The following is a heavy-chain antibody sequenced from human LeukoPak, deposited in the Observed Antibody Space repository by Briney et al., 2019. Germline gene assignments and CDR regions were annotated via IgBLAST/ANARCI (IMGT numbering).Heavy chain of an antibody. V-gene: IGHV1-2*02. J-gene: IGHJ4*02. CDR1: GHTFTGYY. CDR3: ARVGTAGTTSPFDF. Sequence: ASVKVSCKASGHTFTGYYMHWVRQAPGQGLELVGWIDLNTGVTNYAQKFQGRVTMTRDTSVSTACMELSRLRSDDTAVYYCARVGTAGTTSPFDFWGQGTLVTVSS. CDR2: IDLNTGVT. D-gene: IGHD1-1*01.